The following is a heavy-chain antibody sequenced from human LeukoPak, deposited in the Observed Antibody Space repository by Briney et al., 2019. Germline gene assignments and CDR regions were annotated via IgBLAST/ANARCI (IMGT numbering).Heavy chain of an antibody. CDR3: ARGLLKGQLHLGYSYYMDV. CDR2: IYYSEST. Sequence: SETLSLTCTVSGDSISSHYWGWIRQPPGKGLEWIGYIYYSESTYYNPSLKSRVTTSVDTSKNQFSLKLTSVTAADTAVYYCARGLLKGQLHLGYSYYMDVWGKGTTITVSS. D-gene: IGHD2-2*01. J-gene: IGHJ6*03. CDR1: GDSISSHY. V-gene: IGHV4-59*11.